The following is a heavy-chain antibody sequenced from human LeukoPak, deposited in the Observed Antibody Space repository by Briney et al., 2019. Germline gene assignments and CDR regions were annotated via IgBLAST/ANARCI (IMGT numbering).Heavy chain of an antibody. CDR1: GESFSGYY. D-gene: IGHD4-23*01. J-gene: IGHJ1*01. V-gene: IGHV4-34*01. CDR3: ARGLSPVTTMVSYFQH. Sequence: PSETLSLTCAVSGESFSGYYWSWVREPPGKGLEWIGEINHIGSINYNPSLKSRFTILVDTSKTHFSLNLSSVYAADTAVYYCARGLSPVTTMVSYFQHWGQGTLFTVSS. CDR2: INHIGSI.